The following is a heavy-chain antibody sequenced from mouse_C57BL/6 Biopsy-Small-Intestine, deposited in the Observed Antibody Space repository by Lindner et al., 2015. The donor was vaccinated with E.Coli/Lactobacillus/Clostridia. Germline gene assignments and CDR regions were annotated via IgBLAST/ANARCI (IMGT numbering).Heavy chain of an antibody. Sequence: QLQESGPELVKPGASVKISCKASGYAFSSSWMNWVKQRPGKGLEWIGRIYPGDGDTNYNGKFKGKATLTADKSSSTAYMQLSSLTTEDSAIYYCARTYYSNPYWGQGTTLTVSS. CDR3: ARTYYSNPY. CDR2: IYPGDGDT. V-gene: IGHV1-82*01. CDR1: GYAFSSSW. D-gene: IGHD2-5*01. J-gene: IGHJ2*01.